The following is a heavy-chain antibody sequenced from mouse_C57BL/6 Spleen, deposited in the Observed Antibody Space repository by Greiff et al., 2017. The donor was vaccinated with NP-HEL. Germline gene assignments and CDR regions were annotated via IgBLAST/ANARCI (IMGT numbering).Heavy chain of an antibody. J-gene: IGHJ1*03. CDR1: GFTFSDYY. CDR2: INYDGSST. CDR3: ARARGSSYDWYFDV. Sequence: EVKLVESEGGLVQPGSSMKLSCTASGFTFSDYYMAWVRQVPEKGLEWVANINYDGSSTYYLDSLKSRFIISRDNAKNILYLQMSSLKSEDTATYYCARARGSSYDWYFDVWGTGTTVTVSS. V-gene: IGHV5-16*01. D-gene: IGHD1-1*01.